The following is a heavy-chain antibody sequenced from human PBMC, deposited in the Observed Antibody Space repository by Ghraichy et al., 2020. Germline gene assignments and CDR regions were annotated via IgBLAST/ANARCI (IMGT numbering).Heavy chain of an antibody. CDR1: GFTFSDYY. CDR2: ISSSGNTI. CDR3: ARGERNAFDI. D-gene: IGHD1-26*01. V-gene: IGHV3-11*04. J-gene: IGHJ3*02. Sequence: GGSLRLSCAASGFTFSDYYITWIRQAPGKGLEWVSYISSSGNTIFYADSVKGRFTISRDNAKNSLYLQVNSLRVEDTAVYFCARGERNAFDIWGQGTMVTVS.